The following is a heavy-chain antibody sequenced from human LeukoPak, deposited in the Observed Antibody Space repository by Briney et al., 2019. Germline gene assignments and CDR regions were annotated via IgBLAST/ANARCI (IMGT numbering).Heavy chain of an antibody. D-gene: IGHD4-17*01. V-gene: IGHV4-38-2*02. J-gene: IGHJ4*02. CDR3: ATHGDYVSYYFDY. CDR1: GYSISSGYY. CDR2: IYHSGST. Sequence: SETLSLTCTVSGYSISSGYYWGWIRQPPGKGLEWIGSIYHSGSTYYNPSLKSRVTISVDTSKNQFSLKLSSVTAADTAVYYCATHGDYVSYYFDYWGQGTLVTVSS.